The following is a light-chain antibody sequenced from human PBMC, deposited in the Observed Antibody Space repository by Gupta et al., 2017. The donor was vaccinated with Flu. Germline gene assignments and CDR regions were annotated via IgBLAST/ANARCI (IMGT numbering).Light chain of an antibody. Sequence: QSALTQPPSVSGSPGQSVTISCTGTSSDVGNYNSVSWYQQPPHTAPKLMIYEVSNRPAGVPGRFSGSKSGNTASLTIAVRQAEDEADYYCTSYTSSYTYVFGTGTKVTVL. J-gene: IGLJ1*01. CDR2: EVS. CDR3: TSYTSSYTYV. V-gene: IGLV2-18*02. CDR1: SSDVGNYNS.